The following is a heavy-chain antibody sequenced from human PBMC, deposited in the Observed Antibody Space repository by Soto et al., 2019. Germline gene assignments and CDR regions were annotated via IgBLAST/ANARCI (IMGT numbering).Heavy chain of an antibody. Sequence: QVHLVQSGAEVKKPGASVKVSCKGSGYGFTTYGITWVRQAPGQGLEWMAWISAHNGNTNYAQKLQGRVTVTRDTSTSTAYIELRSLRSEDTAVYYCARGRYGDYWGQGALVTVSS. D-gene: IGHD1-1*01. CDR3: ARGRYGDY. CDR2: ISAHNGNT. V-gene: IGHV1-18*01. J-gene: IGHJ4*02. CDR1: GYGFTTYG.